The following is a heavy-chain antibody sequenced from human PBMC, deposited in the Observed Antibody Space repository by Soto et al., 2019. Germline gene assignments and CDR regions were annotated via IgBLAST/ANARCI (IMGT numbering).Heavy chain of an antibody. Sequence: QVHLVESGGGLVQPGRYLRLSCAATGFAFSTYGMHWVRRAPGKGLEWLAVIPSDGFNKNHADYVQGRFTISRDNSKSTMSLQMDSLRVDDTAVYYCAREGGFNIQDDYYYSGLDVLGQGTPVTVAS. CDR1: GFAFSTYG. D-gene: IGHD3-10*01. CDR3: AREGGFNIQDDYYYSGLDV. V-gene: IGHV3-30*19. J-gene: IGHJ6*02. CDR2: IPSDGFNK.